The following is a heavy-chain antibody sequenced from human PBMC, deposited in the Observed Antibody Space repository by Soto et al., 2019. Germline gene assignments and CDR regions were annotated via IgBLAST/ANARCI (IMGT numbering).Heavy chain of an antibody. CDR2: INPGGGGT. Sequence: EASVKVSCKASGYTFTSFHMHWVRQAPGQGLEWMGIINPGGGGTSYAQKFQGRVTMTRDTSTSTVYMELSSLRSEDTAVYYCARLGSNYGSFYGDDYWGQGTLVTVSS. V-gene: IGHV1-46*01. CDR1: GYTFTSFH. J-gene: IGHJ4*02. CDR3: ARLGSNYGSFYGDDY. D-gene: IGHD2-15*01.